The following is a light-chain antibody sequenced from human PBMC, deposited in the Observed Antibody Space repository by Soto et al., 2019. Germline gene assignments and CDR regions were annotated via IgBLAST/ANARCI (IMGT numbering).Light chain of an antibody. J-gene: IGLJ2*01. CDR1: SSNIGAGYD. V-gene: IGLV1-40*01. CDR3: QSYDRSLSGGV. CDR2: GNS. Sequence: QAVVTQPPSVSGAPGQRVTISCTGSSSNIGAGYDVHWYQQLPGTAPKLLIYGNSNRPSGVPDRFSGSKSGTSASLAITGLQAEDEADYYCQSYDRSLSGGVFGGGTKVTVL.